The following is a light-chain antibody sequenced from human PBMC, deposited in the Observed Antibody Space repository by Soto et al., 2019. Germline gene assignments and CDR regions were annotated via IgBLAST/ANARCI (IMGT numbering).Light chain of an antibody. V-gene: IGLV2-23*02. CDR3: CSYAGSSTDWV. J-gene: IGLJ3*02. CDR2: EVS. CDR1: SSDVGSYNL. Sequence: QSALTQPASVSGSPGQSITISCTGTSSDVGSYNLVSWYQQHPGKAPKLMIYEVSKRPSGVSNRFSGSKSGNTASLTISGLHAEDEADYYCCSYAGSSTDWVFGGGTKVTVL.